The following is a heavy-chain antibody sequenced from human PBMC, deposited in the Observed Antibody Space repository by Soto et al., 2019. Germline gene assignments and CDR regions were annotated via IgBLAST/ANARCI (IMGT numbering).Heavy chain of an antibody. Sequence: PGGSLRLSCAASGFTFSSYAMSWVRQGPGKGLEWVTLISGSGGVTDYADSVKGRFTVSRDNSKNTMYLELNSLTAGDTTIYYYAKIHSGSSEDAFDVWGQGTVVTVSS. CDR2: ISGSGGVT. J-gene: IGHJ3*01. V-gene: IGHV3-23*01. CDR3: AKIHSGSSEDAFDV. CDR1: GFTFSSYA. D-gene: IGHD6-19*01.